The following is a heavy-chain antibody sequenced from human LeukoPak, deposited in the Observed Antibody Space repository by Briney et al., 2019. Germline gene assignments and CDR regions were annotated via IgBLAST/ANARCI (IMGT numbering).Heavy chain of an antibody. J-gene: IGHJ5*02. CDR1: AGSIGSYY. D-gene: IGHD3-10*01. Sequence: SETLSLTCTVSAGSIGSYYWSWIRQPPGKGLEWIGYIYYSGSTNYNPSLKSRVTISVETSKNQFSLKLSSVTAADTAVYYCARDYYGRFVPRGQGTLVTVSS. CDR3: ARDYYGRFVP. V-gene: IGHV4-59*01. CDR2: IYYSGST.